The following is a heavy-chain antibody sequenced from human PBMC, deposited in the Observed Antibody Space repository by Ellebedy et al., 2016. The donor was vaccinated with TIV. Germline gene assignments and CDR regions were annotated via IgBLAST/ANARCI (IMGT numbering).Heavy chain of an antibody. CDR1: GGSITSHY. CDR2: VQDSGST. J-gene: IGHJ6*02. CDR3: ARESYDILTGYSYGLDV. V-gene: IGHV4-59*11. D-gene: IGHD3-9*01. Sequence: SETLSLTCTVSGGSITSHYWSWIRQPPGKGLEWIGYVQDSGSTNYNPSLKSRVTISVDTSKNQFSPKLSSVTAADTAVYYCARESYDILTGYSYGLDVWGQGTTVTVSS.